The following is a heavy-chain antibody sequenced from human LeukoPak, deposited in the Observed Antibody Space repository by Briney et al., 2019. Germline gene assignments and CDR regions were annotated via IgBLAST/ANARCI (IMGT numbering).Heavy chain of an antibody. Sequence: GGSLRLSCAASGFTFSSYSMNWVRQAPGKGLEWVSSISSSSSYIYYADSVKGRFTISRDNAKNSLYLQMNSLRAEDTAVYYCARNANWNDVADLDYWGQGTLVTVSS. CDR1: GFTFSSYS. D-gene: IGHD1-1*01. V-gene: IGHV3-21*01. CDR2: ISSSSSYI. J-gene: IGHJ4*02. CDR3: ARNANWNDVADLDY.